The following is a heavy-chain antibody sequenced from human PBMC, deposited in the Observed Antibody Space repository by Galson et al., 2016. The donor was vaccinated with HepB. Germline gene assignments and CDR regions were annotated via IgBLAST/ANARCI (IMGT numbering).Heavy chain of an antibody. V-gene: IGHV3-23*01. CDR1: GFTFWTYA. Sequence: SLRLSCAASGFTFWTYAMSWVRQAPGKGLEWVSGINDGGDKTYLADSVRGRFTVSRDNSKNIVYLQMNSLRAEDTARYYCARELWTATPPYQYFGMDVWGQGTTVTVS. CDR3: ARELWTATPPYQYFGMDV. CDR2: INDGGDKT. J-gene: IGHJ6*02. D-gene: IGHD3/OR15-3a*01.